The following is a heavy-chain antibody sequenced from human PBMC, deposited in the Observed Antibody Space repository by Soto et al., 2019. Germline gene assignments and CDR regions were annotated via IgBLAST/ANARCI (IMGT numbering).Heavy chain of an antibody. J-gene: IGHJ3*02. CDR3: ARHSHSARYYWAFDI. V-gene: IGHV5-51*01. Sequence: GESLKISCKGSGYTFTNYWIGWVRQMPGKGLEWMGIIYPDDSDTRYSPSFQGQVTISADKSISTAYLQWSSLKASDTAMYYCARHSHSARYYWAFDIWGQGTMVTVSS. CDR2: IYPDDSDT. CDR1: GYTFTNYW. D-gene: IGHD1-26*01.